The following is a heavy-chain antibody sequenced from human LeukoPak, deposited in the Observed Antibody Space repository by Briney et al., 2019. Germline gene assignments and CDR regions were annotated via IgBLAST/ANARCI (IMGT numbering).Heavy chain of an antibody. Sequence: SKTLSLTCTVSGASISSHYWSWIRQPPGKGLEWIGYIYYSGSSNYNPSLKSRVTISLDTSKNQFSLKLSSVTAADTAVYYCAKGMGGKYCTNGLCYYSWFDPWGQGTLVTVSS. CDR3: AKGMGGKYCTNGLCYYSWFDP. CDR2: IYYSGSS. J-gene: IGHJ5*02. D-gene: IGHD2-8*01. V-gene: IGHV4-59*11. CDR1: GASISSHY.